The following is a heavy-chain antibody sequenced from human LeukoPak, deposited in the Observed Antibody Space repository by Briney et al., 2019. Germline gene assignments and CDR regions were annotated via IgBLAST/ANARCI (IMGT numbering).Heavy chain of an antibody. J-gene: IGHJ4*02. CDR2: IYYSGST. Sequence: SETLSLTCTVSGGSISSGGYYWSWIRQHPGKGLEWIGYIYYSGSTYYNPSLKSRVTISVDTSKNQFSLKLSSVTAADTAVYYCGRVQVDTAMVNSGSWGQGTLVTISS. V-gene: IGHV4-31*03. CDR3: GRVQVDTAMVNSGS. CDR1: GGSISSGGYY. D-gene: IGHD5-18*01.